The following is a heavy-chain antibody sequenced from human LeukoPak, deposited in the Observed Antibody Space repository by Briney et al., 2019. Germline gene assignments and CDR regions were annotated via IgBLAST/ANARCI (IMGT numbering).Heavy chain of an antibody. Sequence: GGSLRLSCAASGFTFSSYWMSWVRQAPGKGLKGVANIKQDGSEKYYVDSVKGRFTISRDNAKNSLYLQMNSLRAEDTAVYYCAREVLPLHYGMDVWGQGTTVTVSS. J-gene: IGHJ6*02. CDR3: AREVLPLHYGMDV. CDR1: GFTFSSYW. D-gene: IGHD2-15*01. CDR2: IKQDGSEK. V-gene: IGHV3-7*03.